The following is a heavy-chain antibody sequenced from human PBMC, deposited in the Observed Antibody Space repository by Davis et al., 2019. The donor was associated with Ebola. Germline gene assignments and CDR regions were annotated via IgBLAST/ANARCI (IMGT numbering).Heavy chain of an antibody. Sequence: PGGSLRLSCTDSVITFSSYAMTWVRQAPGKGLEWVSAISGSGGTTYYAGSVKGRFTISRDNSKNTLFLQLDSLRAEDTAVYYCARDMWVGALDSWGQGTLVSVSS. CDR2: ISGSGGTT. J-gene: IGHJ4*02. D-gene: IGHD1-26*01. V-gene: IGHV3-23*01. CDR3: ARDMWVGALDS. CDR1: VITFSSYA.